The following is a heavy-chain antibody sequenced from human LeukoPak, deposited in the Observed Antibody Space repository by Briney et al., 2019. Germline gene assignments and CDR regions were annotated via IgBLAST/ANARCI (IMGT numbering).Heavy chain of an antibody. Sequence: ASGRVSCKVSGYTLTELSMHGVRQAPGKGLEGMGGFDPEDGETIYAHKFQGRVTMTEDTSTDTAYMDLSSLRSEDTAVYYCAGGGPNSASLPLDYWGQGTLVTVSS. V-gene: IGHV1-24*01. CDR3: AGGGPNSASLPLDY. CDR2: FDPEDGET. J-gene: IGHJ4*02. CDR1: GYTLTELS. D-gene: IGHD2/OR15-2a*01.